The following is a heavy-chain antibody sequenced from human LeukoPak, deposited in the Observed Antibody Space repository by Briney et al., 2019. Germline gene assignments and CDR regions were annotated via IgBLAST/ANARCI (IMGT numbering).Heavy chain of an antibody. V-gene: IGHV4-39*07. CDR2: IYYTGST. J-gene: IGHJ4*02. Sequence: PSETLSLTCTVSGGSISSSSYDWGWIRQPPGKGLEWIGSIYYTGSTYYNPSLKSRVTISVDKSKNQFSLKLSSVTAADTAVYYCARGDDYGFGGYWGQGTLVTVSS. CDR3: ARGDDYGFGGY. CDR1: GGSISSSSYD. D-gene: IGHD3-16*01.